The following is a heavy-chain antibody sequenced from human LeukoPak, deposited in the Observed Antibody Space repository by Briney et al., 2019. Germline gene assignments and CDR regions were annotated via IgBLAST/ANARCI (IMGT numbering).Heavy chain of an antibody. J-gene: IGHJ4*02. Sequence: GGSLRLSCSASGFTFSTNAMHWVRQAPGKGLEWVSAISGSGGSTYYADSVKGRFTISRDNSKNTLYLQMNSLRAEDTAVYYCAISPYSSSPNWGQGTLVSVSS. V-gene: IGHV3-23*01. CDR2: ISGSGGST. CDR3: AISPYSSSPN. D-gene: IGHD6-13*01. CDR1: GFTFSTNA.